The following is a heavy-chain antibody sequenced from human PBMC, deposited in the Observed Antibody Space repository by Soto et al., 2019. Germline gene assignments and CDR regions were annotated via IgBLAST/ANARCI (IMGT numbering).Heavy chain of an antibody. CDR2: ISYDGSNK. V-gene: IGHV3-30-3*01. D-gene: IGHD6-19*01. CDR1: GFTFSSYA. J-gene: IGHJ5*02. Sequence: QVQLVESGGGVVQPGRSLRLSCAASGFTFSSYAMHWVRQAPGKGLEWVAVISYDGSNKYYADSVKGRFTISRDNSKNTLYLQMNSLRAEDTAVYYCARDSGSVAGTGWFDPWGQGTLVTVSS. CDR3: ARDSGSVAGTGWFDP.